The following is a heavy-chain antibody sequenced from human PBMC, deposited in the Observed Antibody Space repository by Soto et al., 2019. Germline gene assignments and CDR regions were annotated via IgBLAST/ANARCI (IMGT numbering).Heavy chain of an antibody. Sequence: PGGSLRLSCAASGITVSSNYMSWVRQAPGKGLEWVSVIYSGGSTYYADSVKGRFTISRDNSKNTLYLQMNSLRAEDTAVYYCARDLYPTGYSDYWGQGTLVTVSS. D-gene: IGHD3-9*01. CDR3: ARDLYPTGYSDY. J-gene: IGHJ4*02. V-gene: IGHV3-53*01. CDR2: IYSGGST. CDR1: GITVSSNY.